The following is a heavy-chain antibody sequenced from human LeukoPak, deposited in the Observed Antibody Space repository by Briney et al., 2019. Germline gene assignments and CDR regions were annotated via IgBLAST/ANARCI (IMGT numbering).Heavy chain of an antibody. Sequence: PGGSLRLSCAASGFTFSSYAMSWVRQAPGKGLEWVSSISSSSSTIYYADSVKGRFTISRDNAKNSLYLQMNSLRDEDTAVYYCMSLLVSWGQGILVTVSS. V-gene: IGHV3-48*02. D-gene: IGHD2-15*01. CDR2: ISSSSSTI. CDR3: MSLLVS. CDR1: GFTFSSYA. J-gene: IGHJ4*02.